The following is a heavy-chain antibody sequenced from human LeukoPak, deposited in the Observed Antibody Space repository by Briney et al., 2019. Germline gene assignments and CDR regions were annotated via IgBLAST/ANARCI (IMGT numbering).Heavy chain of an antibody. V-gene: IGHV4-30-2*01. Sequence: PSQTLSLTCAVSGGSISSGGYSWSWIRQPPGTGLEWIGEINHSGSTNYNPSLKSRVTISVDTSKNQFSLKLSSVTAADTAVYYCAGTGDIVASWGQGTLVTVSS. CDR2: INHSGST. CDR3: AGTGDIVAS. CDR1: GGSISSGGYS. D-gene: IGHD5-12*01. J-gene: IGHJ5*02.